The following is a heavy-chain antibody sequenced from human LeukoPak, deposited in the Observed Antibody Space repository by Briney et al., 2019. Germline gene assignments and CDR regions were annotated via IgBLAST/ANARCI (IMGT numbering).Heavy chain of an antibody. V-gene: IGHV3-7*01. CDR2: IKQDGSEK. CDR1: GFTFSSYW. CDR3: ARVPYEFWSGYVLFYYYMDV. D-gene: IGHD3-3*01. Sequence: GGSLRLSCAASGFTFSSYWMSWVRQAPGKGLEWAANIKQDGSEKYYVDSVKGRFTISRDNAKNSLYLQMNSLRAEDTAVYYCARVPYEFWSGYVLFYYYMDVWGKGTTVTVSS. J-gene: IGHJ6*03.